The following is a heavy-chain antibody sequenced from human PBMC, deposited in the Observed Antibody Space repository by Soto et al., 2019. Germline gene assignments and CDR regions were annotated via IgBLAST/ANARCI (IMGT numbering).Heavy chain of an antibody. CDR1: GFTFSSYG. J-gene: IGHJ6*02. D-gene: IGHD2-2*01. Sequence: PGGSLRLSCAASGFTFSSYGMHWVRQAPGKGLEWVAVIWYDGSNKYYADSVKGRFTISRDNSKNTLYLQMNSLRAEDTDVYYCATRGNCSSTSCYLGYYGMDVWGQGTTVTVSS. CDR2: IWYDGSNK. CDR3: ATRGNCSSTSCYLGYYGMDV. V-gene: IGHV3-33*01.